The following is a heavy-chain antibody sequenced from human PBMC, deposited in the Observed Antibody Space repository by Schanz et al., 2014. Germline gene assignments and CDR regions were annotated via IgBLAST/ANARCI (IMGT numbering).Heavy chain of an antibody. D-gene: IGHD5-12*01. CDR1: GFSFSSYA. CDR3: ARKVVATIGGYYDN. J-gene: IGHJ4*02. V-gene: IGHV3-23*04. Sequence: VQLVESGGGVVQPGRSLRLSCATSGFSFSSYAINWVRQAPGKGLEWVSGISGSGASTYYADSVRGRFTISRDNAENTLFLQMNSLRAEDTAVYYCARKVVATIGGYYDNWGQGTLVTVSS. CDR2: ISGSGAST.